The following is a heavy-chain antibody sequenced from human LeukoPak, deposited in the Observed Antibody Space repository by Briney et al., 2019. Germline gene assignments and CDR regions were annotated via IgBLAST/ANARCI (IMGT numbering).Heavy chain of an antibody. CDR1: GGSISSYY. D-gene: IGHD3-22*01. V-gene: IGHV4-59*01. J-gene: IGHJ4*02. CDR3: ARASRSYDSSGYQPPDY. Sequence: SETLSLTCTVSGGSISSYYWSWIRQPPGKGLEWIGYIYYSGSTNYNPSLKSRVTISVDTSKNQFSLKLSSVTAADTAVYYCARASRSYDSSGYQPPDYWGQGTLVTVSS. CDR2: IYYSGST.